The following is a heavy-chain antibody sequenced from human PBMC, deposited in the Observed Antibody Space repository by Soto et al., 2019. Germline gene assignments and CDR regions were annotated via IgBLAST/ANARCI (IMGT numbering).Heavy chain of an antibody. D-gene: IGHD3-9*01. CDR2: IIPIFGTA. J-gene: IGHJ5*02. CDR1: GGTFSSYA. CDR3: ARNPYDILTGFPLRWFDP. Sequence: QVQLVQSGAEVKKPGSSVKVSCKASGGTFSSYAISWVRQAPGQGLEWMGGIIPIFGTANYAQKFQGRVTITADESTITAYMELSSLRSEDTAVYYCARNPYDILTGFPLRWFDPWGQGTLVTVSS. V-gene: IGHV1-69*12.